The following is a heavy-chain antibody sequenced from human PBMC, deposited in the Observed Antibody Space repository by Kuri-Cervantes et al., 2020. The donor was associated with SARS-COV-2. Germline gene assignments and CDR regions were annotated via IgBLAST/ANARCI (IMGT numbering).Heavy chain of an antibody. CDR1: GFTFSDYY. J-gene: IGHJ5*02. V-gene: IGHV3-11*06. D-gene: IGHD4-17*01. CDR3: ARDRYGDYPNWFDP. CDR2: ISSSSSYI. Sequence: GESLKISCAASGFTFSDYYMSWIRQAPGKGLEWVSSISSSSSYIYYADSVKGRFTISRDNAKNSLYLQMNSLRAEDTAVYYCARDRYGDYPNWFDPWGQGTLVTVSS.